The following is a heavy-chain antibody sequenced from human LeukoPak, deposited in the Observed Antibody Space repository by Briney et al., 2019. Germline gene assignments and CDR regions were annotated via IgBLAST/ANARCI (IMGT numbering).Heavy chain of an antibody. J-gene: IGHJ6*03. V-gene: IGHV4-30-4*08. Sequence: SETLSLTCTVSGGSISSGDYYWRWIRQPPGTGLEWIGYIYYSGSTYYSPSLKSRVTMSVDTSKNQFSLKLSSVTAADTAVYYCARDLGATYYYYYMDVWGKGTTVTVSS. CDR3: ARDLGATYYYYYMDV. CDR1: GGSISSGDYY. CDR2: IYYSGST.